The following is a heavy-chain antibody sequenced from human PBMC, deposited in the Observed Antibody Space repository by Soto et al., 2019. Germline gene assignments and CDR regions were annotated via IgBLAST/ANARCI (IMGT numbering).Heavy chain of an antibody. D-gene: IGHD2-2*01. V-gene: IGHV3-21*01. CDR2: ISSSSYYI. Sequence: EVQLVESGGGLVKPGGSLSLSCAASGFTFSSWSMNWVRQAPGKGLEWVSSISSSSYYIDYADSVKGRFTISRDNAKNSLYLQMNSLRAEDTAVYYCARDVCSSTSCYENWGQGTLVTVSS. CDR3: ARDVCSSTSCYEN. J-gene: IGHJ4*02. CDR1: GFTFSSWS.